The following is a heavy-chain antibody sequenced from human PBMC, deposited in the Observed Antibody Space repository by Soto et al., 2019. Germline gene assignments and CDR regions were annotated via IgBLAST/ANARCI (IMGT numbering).Heavy chain of an antibody. Sequence: GASVKVSCKASGRTFSSYAISWVRQAPGQGLEWMGGIIPIFGTANYAQKFQGRVTITADESTSTAYMELSSLRSEDTAVYYCARDQLYCSGGSCILNNWFDPWGQGTLVTVSS. D-gene: IGHD2-15*01. CDR3: ARDQLYCSGGSCILNNWFDP. CDR2: IIPIFGTA. J-gene: IGHJ5*02. CDR1: GRTFSSYA. V-gene: IGHV1-69*13.